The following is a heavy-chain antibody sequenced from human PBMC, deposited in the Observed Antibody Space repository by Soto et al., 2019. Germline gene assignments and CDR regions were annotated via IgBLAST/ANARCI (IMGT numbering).Heavy chain of an antibody. CDR1: GGSFSGYY. Sequence: XGTLSLTFAVCGGSFSGYYWSWIRQPPGKGLERIGEINHSGSTNYNPSLKSRVTISVDTSKNQFPLKLSSVTAADTAVYYCARGVRTTATTKEGVFDYWGQGSLVTVSS. CDR2: INHSGST. D-gene: IGHD4-17*01. J-gene: IGHJ4*02. CDR3: ARGVRTTATTKEGVFDY. V-gene: IGHV4-34*01.